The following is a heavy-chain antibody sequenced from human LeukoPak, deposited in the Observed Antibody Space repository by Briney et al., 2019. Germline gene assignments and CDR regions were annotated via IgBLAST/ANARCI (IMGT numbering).Heavy chain of an antibody. Sequence: GASVKVSCKASGGTFSSYAISWVRQAPGQGLEWMGRIIPILGIANYAQKFQGRVTITADKSTSTAYMELSSLRSEDTAVYYCARSSHGYSSSRYFNWFDPWGQGTLVTVSS. D-gene: IGHD6-13*01. CDR3: ARSSHGYSSSRYFNWFDP. V-gene: IGHV1-69*04. J-gene: IGHJ5*02. CDR1: GGTFSSYA. CDR2: IIPILGIA.